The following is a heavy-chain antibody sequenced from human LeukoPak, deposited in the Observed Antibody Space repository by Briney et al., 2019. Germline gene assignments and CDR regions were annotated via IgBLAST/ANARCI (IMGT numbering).Heavy chain of an antibody. CDR3: ARASYCSGGSCYSDY. CDR1: GYTFSIYS. J-gene: IGHJ4*02. D-gene: IGHD2-15*01. CDR2: ISAYNGNT. Sequence: GASVTVSCTASGYTFSIYSISWVRQAPGQGLEWMGWISAYNGNTIYAQKVKGRVTMTTDTSTSTAYMELRSLKSDDTAVYYCARASYCSGGSCYSDYWGQGTLVTVSS. V-gene: IGHV1-18*01.